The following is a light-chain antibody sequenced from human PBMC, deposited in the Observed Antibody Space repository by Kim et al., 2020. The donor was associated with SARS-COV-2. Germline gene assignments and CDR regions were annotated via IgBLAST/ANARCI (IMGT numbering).Light chain of an antibody. V-gene: IGLV2-14*03. CDR3: SSYTSSSTLFV. J-gene: IGLJ1*01. Sequence: QSITISCTGPSSDVGGYNYVSWYQQHPGKAPKLMIYDVSNRPSGVSNRFSGSKSGNMASLTISGLQAEDEADYYCSSYTSSSTLFVFGTGTKVTVL. CDR2: DVS. CDR1: SSDVGGYNY.